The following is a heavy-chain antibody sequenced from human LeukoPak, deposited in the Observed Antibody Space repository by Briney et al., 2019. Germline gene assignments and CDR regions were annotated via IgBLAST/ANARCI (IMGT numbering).Heavy chain of an antibody. J-gene: IGHJ4*02. CDR1: GGSISSYY. CDR3: ARSSEIVATSTFDY. CDR2: IYYSGST. Sequence: SETLSLTCTVSGGSISSYYWSWIRQPPGKGLEWIGYIYYSGSTNYNPSLKSRVTISVDTSKDQFSLKLSSVTAADTAVYYCARSSEIVATSTFDYWGQGTLVTVSS. D-gene: IGHD5-12*01. V-gene: IGHV4-59*01.